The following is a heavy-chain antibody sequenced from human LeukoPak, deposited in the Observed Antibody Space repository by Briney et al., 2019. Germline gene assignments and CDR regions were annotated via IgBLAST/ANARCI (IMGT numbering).Heavy chain of an antibody. CDR1: GGSISSDY. CDR3: ASQYGDYVFDY. CDR2: LHTSGSS. Sequence: SETLSLTCTVSGGSISSDYWSWIRQPAGKELEWIGRLHTSGSSNYNPSLKSRVTMSVDTSKNQFSLKLSSVTAADTAVYYCASQYGDYVFDYWGQGTLVTVSS. D-gene: IGHD4-17*01. J-gene: IGHJ4*02. V-gene: IGHV4-4*07.